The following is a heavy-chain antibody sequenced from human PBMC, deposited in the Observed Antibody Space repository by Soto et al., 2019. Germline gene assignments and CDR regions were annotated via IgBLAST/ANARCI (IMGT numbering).Heavy chain of an antibody. CDR2: IDPSDSYT. Sequence: PGESLKISCKGSGYSFTIYWISWVRQMPGKGLEWMGRIDPSDSYTNYSPSFQGHVTISADKSISTAYLQWSSLKASDTAMYYCARLMGYCSSTSCLYYYYYGMDVWGQGTTVTVSS. D-gene: IGHD2-2*01. J-gene: IGHJ6*02. V-gene: IGHV5-10-1*01. CDR1: GYSFTIYW. CDR3: ARLMGYCSSTSCLYYYYYGMDV.